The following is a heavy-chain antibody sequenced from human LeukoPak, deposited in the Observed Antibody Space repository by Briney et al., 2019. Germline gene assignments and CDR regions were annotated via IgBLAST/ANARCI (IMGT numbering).Heavy chain of an antibody. J-gene: IGHJ4*02. Sequence: GGSLRLSCAASGFTFSDSGMHWVRQAPGKGLEWVAIISFDGSRRFYADSVRGRFTVSRDNSKNTLFLQMDSLSADDTGVYYCAKEGTDYGDYPYFFDYWGQGTLVTVSS. D-gene: IGHD4-17*01. CDR3: AKEGTDYGDYPYFFDY. V-gene: IGHV3-30*18. CDR1: GFTFSDSG. CDR2: ISFDGSRR.